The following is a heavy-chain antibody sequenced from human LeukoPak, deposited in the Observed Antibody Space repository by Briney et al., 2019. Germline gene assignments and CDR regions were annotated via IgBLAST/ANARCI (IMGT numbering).Heavy chain of an antibody. Sequence: SETLSLTCAVYGGSFSGYYWSWIRQPPGKGLEWIGYIYYNGNTNYNPSLKSRVTISVDTSKSQFSLKLSSVTAADTAVYYCARGPLGDLDYWGQGTLVTVSS. CDR1: GGSFSGYY. CDR2: IYYNGNT. J-gene: IGHJ4*02. D-gene: IGHD3-16*01. V-gene: IGHV4-59*01. CDR3: ARGPLGDLDY.